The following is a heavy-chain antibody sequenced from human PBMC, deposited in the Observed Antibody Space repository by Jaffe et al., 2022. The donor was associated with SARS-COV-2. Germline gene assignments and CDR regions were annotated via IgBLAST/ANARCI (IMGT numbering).Heavy chain of an antibody. Sequence: QVQLQESGPGLVKPSQTLSLTCTVSGGSISSGSYYWSWIRQPAGKGLEWIGRIYTSGSTNYNPSLKSRVTISVDTSKNQFSLKLSSVTAADTAVYYCARGGGDSSSKAFDIWGQGTMVTVSS. D-gene: IGHD6-13*01. CDR2: IYTSGST. CDR1: GGSISSGSYY. CDR3: ARGGGDSSSKAFDI. J-gene: IGHJ3*02. V-gene: IGHV4-61*02.